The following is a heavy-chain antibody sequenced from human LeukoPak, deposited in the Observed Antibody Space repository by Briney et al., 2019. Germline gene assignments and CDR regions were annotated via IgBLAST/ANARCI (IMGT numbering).Heavy chain of an antibody. CDR3: GLGGDY. Sequence: GGSLRLSCAASGFTFSSYAMSWVRQAPGKGLEWVANINQDGREKYYVDSVKGRFTISRDNARNSLFLQMNSLRADDTAVYYCGLGGDYWGQGTLVTVSS. V-gene: IGHV3-7*01. CDR1: GFTFSSYA. J-gene: IGHJ4*02. CDR2: INQDGREK. D-gene: IGHD3-16*01.